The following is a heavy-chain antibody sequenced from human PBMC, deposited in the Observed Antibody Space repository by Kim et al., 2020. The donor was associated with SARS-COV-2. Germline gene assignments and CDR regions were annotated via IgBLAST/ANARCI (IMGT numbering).Heavy chain of an antibody. Sequence: KGRFPVSRDNAKNSLYLQMNSLRAEDTAVYYCARDLHYSDSSGYYYNYFDYWGQGTLVTVSS. V-gene: IGHV3-21*06. J-gene: IGHJ4*02. CDR3: ARDLHYSDSSGYYYNYFDY. D-gene: IGHD3-22*01.